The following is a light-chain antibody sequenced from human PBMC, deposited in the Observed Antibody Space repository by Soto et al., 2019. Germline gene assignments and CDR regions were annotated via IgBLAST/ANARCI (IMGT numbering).Light chain of an antibody. CDR1: SSNIGTNY. CDR2: CND. V-gene: IGLV1-47*02. CDR3: ATRDNSLSRWV. J-gene: IGLJ3*02. Sequence: QSVLTQPPSASGTPGQRVTISCSGSSSNIGTNYVYWYKQLPGTAPKLLTYCNDQRPSGVPDRLSGSKSVTSASLAISGLRSEDEADYYCATRDNSLSRWVFGGGTKLTVL.